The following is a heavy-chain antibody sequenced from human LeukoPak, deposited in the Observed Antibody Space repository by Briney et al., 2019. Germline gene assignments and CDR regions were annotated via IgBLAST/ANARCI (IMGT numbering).Heavy chain of an antibody. D-gene: IGHD3-22*01. Sequence: PGGSLRLSCAASGFTLSSHSMNWVRQAPGKGLEWVSVIYSGGSTYYADSVKGRFTISRDNSKNTLYLQMNSLRSEDTAVYYCARAPHHSDSSGYAWYFDYWGQGTLVTVSS. J-gene: IGHJ4*02. CDR1: GFTLSSHS. V-gene: IGHV3-53*01. CDR2: IYSGGST. CDR3: ARAPHHSDSSGYAWYFDY.